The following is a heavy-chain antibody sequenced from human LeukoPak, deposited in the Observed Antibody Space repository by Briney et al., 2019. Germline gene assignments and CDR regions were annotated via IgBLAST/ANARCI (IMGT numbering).Heavy chain of an antibody. D-gene: IGHD6-13*01. J-gene: IGHJ6*03. CDR2: INHSGST. V-gene: IGHV4-34*01. Sequence: SETLSLTCAVYGGSFSGYYWSWIRQPPGEGLEWIGEINHSGSTNYNPSLKSRVTISVDTSKNQFSLKLSSVTAADTAVYYCARGRSSSWYPSHYSYYYMDVWGKGTTVTVSS. CDR1: GGSFSGYY. CDR3: ARGRSSSWYPSHYSYYYMDV.